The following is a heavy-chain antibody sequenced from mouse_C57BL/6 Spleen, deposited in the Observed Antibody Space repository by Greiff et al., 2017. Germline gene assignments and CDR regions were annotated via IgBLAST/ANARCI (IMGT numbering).Heavy chain of an antibody. CDR1: GYTFTSYW. J-gene: IGHJ3*01. CDR2: IDPNSGGT. V-gene: IGHV1-72*01. D-gene: IGHD1-1*01. Sequence: QVQLQQPGAELVKPGASVKLSCKASGYTFTSYWMHWVKQRPGRGLEWIGSIDPNSGGTKYNEKFKSKATLTVDKPSSTAYMQLSSLTSEDSAVYYCARSNYGSTWFAYWGQGTLVTVSA. CDR3: ARSNYGSTWFAY.